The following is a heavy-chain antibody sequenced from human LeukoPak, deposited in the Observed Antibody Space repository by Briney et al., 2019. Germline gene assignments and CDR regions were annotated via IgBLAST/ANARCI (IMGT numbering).Heavy chain of an antibody. J-gene: IGHJ4*02. CDR2: ISVYNGNT. D-gene: IGHD3-22*01. CDR1: GYIFTSYG. V-gene: IGHV1-18*01. CDR3: ARGMVTAYYYDSSGYYPNDY. Sequence: ASVEVSCKASGYIFTSYGVTWVRQAPGQGLEWMGWISVYNGNTNYAQKLQGRVTMTTDISTSTAYMELRSLRSGDTAVYYCARGMVTAYYYDSSGYYPNDYWGQGTLVTVSS.